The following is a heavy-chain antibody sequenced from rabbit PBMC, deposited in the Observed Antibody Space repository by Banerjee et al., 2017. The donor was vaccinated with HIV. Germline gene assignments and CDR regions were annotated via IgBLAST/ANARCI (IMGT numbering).Heavy chain of an antibody. CDR3: ARDFSWTNL. V-gene: IGHV1S40*01. Sequence: QSLEESGGDLVNRGASLTLTCTASGFSFSSGYNMCWVRQAPGKGLEWIACIDAGSSGNTYYASWAKGRFTISKTSSTTVTLQMTSLTAADTATYFCARDFSWTNLWGPGTLVTVS. J-gene: IGHJ4*01. CDR2: IDAGSSGNT. CDR1: GFSFSSGYN. D-gene: IGHD4-2*01.